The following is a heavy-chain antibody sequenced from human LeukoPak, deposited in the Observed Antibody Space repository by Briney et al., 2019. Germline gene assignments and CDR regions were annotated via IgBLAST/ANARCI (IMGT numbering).Heavy chain of an antibody. Sequence: SETLSLTCTVSGGSISSGGYYWSWIRQHPGKGLEWIGYIYYSGSTYYNPSLKSRVTISVDTSKNQFSLKLSSVTAADTAVYYCARTYYYDSSGYQFDYWGQGTLVTVSS. D-gene: IGHD3-22*01. CDR1: GGSISSGGYY. CDR2: IYYSGST. V-gene: IGHV4-31*03. CDR3: ARTYYYDSSGYQFDY. J-gene: IGHJ4*02.